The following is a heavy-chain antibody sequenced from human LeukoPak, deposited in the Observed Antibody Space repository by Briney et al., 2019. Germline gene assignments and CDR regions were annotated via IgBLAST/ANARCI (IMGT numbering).Heavy chain of an antibody. Sequence: ASVKVSCKASGYPFSTYEINWVRQAPGQGLEWMGWVHPKSGDTAYAQKFQDRVTMTRDTSISTVYMELSSLRSEDTAMYFCTRGPRDDPWGQGTLVAVSS. CDR2: VHPKSGDT. V-gene: IGHV1-8*01. J-gene: IGHJ5*02. CDR1: GYPFSTYE. CDR3: TRGPRDDP.